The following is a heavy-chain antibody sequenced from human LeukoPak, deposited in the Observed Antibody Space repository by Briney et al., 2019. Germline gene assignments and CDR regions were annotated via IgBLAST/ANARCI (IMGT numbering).Heavy chain of an antibody. CDR1: GGSISSYY. CDR3: ARHSSSWYWPYYFDY. Sequence: PSETLSLTCTVSGGSISSYYWSWIRQPPGKGLEWIGYIYYSGSTNYNPSLKSRVTISVDTSKNQFSLKLSSVTAADTAVYYCARHSSSWYWPYYFDYWGQGTLVTVSS. D-gene: IGHD6-13*01. CDR2: IYYSGST. J-gene: IGHJ4*02. V-gene: IGHV4-59*08.